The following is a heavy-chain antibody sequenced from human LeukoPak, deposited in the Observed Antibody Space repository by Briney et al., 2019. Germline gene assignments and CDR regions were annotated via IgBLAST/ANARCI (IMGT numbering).Heavy chain of an antibody. V-gene: IGHV1-2*02. J-gene: IGHJ3*02. D-gene: IGHD5-12*01. CDR2: IHPNSGGT. CDR3: AKPGKSQGGYAPQGAFDI. CDR1: GYTFTSYY. Sequence: GASVKVSCKASGYTFTSYYMHWVRQAPGQGLEWIGWIHPNSGGTTYAQKFQGRVTMTRDSSISTAYQELSRLRSDDTAEYHCAKPGKSQGGYAPQGAFDIWGQGTMVTVSS.